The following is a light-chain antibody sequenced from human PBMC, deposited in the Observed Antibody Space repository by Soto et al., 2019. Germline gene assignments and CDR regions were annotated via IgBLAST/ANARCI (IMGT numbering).Light chain of an antibody. CDR2: AAS. Sequence: DIQMTQSPSSLSASVGDTITITCRASQSISSSLNWYQHKPGTAPKLLIYAASTLQTGVPSRFSGSGSGTDFTLTISSLGPADLATYSCQQSYSTLFTFGPGTKVDIK. CDR3: QQSYSTLFT. J-gene: IGKJ3*01. V-gene: IGKV1-39*01. CDR1: QSISSS.